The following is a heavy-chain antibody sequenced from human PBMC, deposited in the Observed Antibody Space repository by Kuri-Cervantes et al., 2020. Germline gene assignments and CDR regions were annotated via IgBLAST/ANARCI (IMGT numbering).Heavy chain of an antibody. V-gene: IGHV3-33*08. CDR2: IWYDGSNK. Sequence: GGSLRLSCAASGFTFSNAWMSWVRQAPGKGLEWVAVIWYDGSNKYYADSVKGRFTISRDNSKNTLYLQMNSLRAEDTAVYYCARDAMSGYFDYWGQGTLVTVSS. CDR1: GFTFSNAW. J-gene: IGHJ4*02. CDR3: ARDAMSGYFDY. D-gene: IGHD3-3*01.